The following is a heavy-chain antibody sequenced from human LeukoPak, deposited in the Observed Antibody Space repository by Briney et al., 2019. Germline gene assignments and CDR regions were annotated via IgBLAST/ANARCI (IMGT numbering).Heavy chain of an antibody. CDR1: GGSISSYY. D-gene: IGHD4-17*01. CDR3: ARTYGDYEIDF. J-gene: IGHJ4*02. V-gene: IGHV4-59*12. CDR2: IYYSGST. Sequence: SETLSLTCTVSGGSISSYYWSWIRQPPGKGLEWIGYIYYSGSTNYNPSLKNRVTMSVDTSKNHFSLKLSSVTAADTAVYYCARTYGDYEIDFWGQGTLVTVSS.